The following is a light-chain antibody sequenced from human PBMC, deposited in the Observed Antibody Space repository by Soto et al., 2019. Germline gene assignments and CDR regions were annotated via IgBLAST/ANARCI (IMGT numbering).Light chain of an antibody. Sequence: QSALTQPASVSGSPGQSITISCTGTSSEIGGYNYVSWYQQYPGKAPKLMIFGVSDRPSGVSNRFSGSKSGTTASLTISGLQAEDEADYYCSSYKTSSTVVVFGGGTKVTVL. J-gene: IGLJ2*01. V-gene: IGLV2-14*01. CDR2: GVS. CDR1: SSEIGGYNY. CDR3: SSYKTSSTVVV.